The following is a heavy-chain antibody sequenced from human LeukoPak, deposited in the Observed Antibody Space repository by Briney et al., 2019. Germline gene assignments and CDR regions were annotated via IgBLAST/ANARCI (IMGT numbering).Heavy chain of an antibody. J-gene: IGHJ2*01. CDR3: ARLGGDTYYFGSGSYPNWYFDL. D-gene: IGHD3-10*01. CDR1: GYSFTTYW. Sequence: GESLKISCKASGYSFTTYWIGWVRQMPGKGLECMGIIYPDDSDTTYSPSFQGQVTISADKSFSTAYLQWSCLKASDTAIYYCARLGGDTYYFGSGSYPNWYFDLWGRGTLVTVSS. V-gene: IGHV5-51*01. CDR2: IYPDDSDT.